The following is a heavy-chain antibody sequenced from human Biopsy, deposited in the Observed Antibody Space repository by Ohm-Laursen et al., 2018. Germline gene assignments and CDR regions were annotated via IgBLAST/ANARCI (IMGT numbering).Heavy chain of an antibody. D-gene: IGHD3-22*01. V-gene: IGHV4-59*01. CDR2: VYYTGST. Sequence: GTLSLTCTVSRGSISSYYWSWIRQSPGKGLEWIGYVYYTGSTGYNPSLQSRVTISVDTSKNHFPLRLRSVTPADTAIYYCARDRGYYSDRTVPGYFDLWGRGTLVTVSS. J-gene: IGHJ2*01. CDR1: RGSISSYY. CDR3: ARDRGYYSDRTVPGYFDL.